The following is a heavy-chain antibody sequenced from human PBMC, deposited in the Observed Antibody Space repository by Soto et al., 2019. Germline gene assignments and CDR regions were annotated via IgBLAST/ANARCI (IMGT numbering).Heavy chain of an antibody. CDR1: GFTFSSYW. CDR2: INTDGSMT. V-gene: IGHV3-74*03. Sequence: GGSLRLSCAASGFTFSSYWMHWVRQAPGKGLVWVSRINTDGSMTKYADSVKGRFTISRDNAKNMVCLQMNSLRAEDTAVYYCASYKWNSQNYWGHGTLVTVYS. J-gene: IGHJ4*01. D-gene: IGHD1-7*01. CDR3: ASYKWNSQNY.